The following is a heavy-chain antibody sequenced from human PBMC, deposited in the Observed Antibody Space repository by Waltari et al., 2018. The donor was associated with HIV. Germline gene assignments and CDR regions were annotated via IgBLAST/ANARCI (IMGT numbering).Heavy chain of an antibody. CDR3: ATGDGRNFGVVREYYHYGMDV. Sequence: QVQIVQSGAEVKKPGSSVKVSCEASGGSFSNYAVSWVRQVPGKGLEWLGGVIPIFGSPDYAQKFHGRLTIVADESINTAYMELSSLTSEDTAVYYCATGDGRNFGVVREYYHYGMDVWGQGTTVTVSS. D-gene: IGHD3-3*01. V-gene: IGHV1-69*01. CDR2: VIPIFGSP. CDR1: GGSFSNYA. J-gene: IGHJ6*02.